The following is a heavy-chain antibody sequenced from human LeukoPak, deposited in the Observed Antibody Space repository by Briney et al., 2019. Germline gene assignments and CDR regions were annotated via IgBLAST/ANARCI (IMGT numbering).Heavy chain of an antibody. CDR3: ARPTLEGSGSYYEEAYYFDY. CDR1: GYSFTSYW. V-gene: IGHV5-51*01. D-gene: IGHD3-10*01. Sequence: GESLKISCEGSGYSFTSYWIGWVRQMPGKGLEWMGIIYPGDSDTRYSPSFQGQVTISADKSISTAYLQWSSLKASDTAMYYCARPTLEGSGSYYEEAYYFDYWGQGTLVTVSS. J-gene: IGHJ4*02. CDR2: IYPGDSDT.